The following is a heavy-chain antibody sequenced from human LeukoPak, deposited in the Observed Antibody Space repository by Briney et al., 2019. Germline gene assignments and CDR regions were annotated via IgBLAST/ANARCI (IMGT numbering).Heavy chain of an antibody. CDR2: VRNKANGYTT. D-gene: IGHD1-14*01. CDR1: GFTFSDHY. CDR3: TSGTLNLFQY. Sequence: GGSLRLSCAASGFTFSDHYMDWVRQAPGKGLEWVGRVRNKANGYTTEYAASVKVIFTISRHDSMNSLYLQVNSLETAATAGYYCTSGTLNLFQYWGQGTLVSVSS. J-gene: IGHJ4*02. V-gene: IGHV3-72*01.